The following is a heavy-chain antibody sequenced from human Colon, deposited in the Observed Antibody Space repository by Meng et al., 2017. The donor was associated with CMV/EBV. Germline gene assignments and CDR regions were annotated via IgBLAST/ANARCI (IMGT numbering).Heavy chain of an antibody. J-gene: IGHJ5*02. Sequence: SGYTFNSYDINWVRQATGQGLEWMGWMNPNSGNTGYAQKFQGRVTITRNTSISTAYMELSSLRSEDTAVYCCARGIAARRGGNWFDPWGQGTLVTVSS. D-gene: IGHD6-6*01. CDR2: MNPNSGNT. CDR1: GYTFNSYD. V-gene: IGHV1-8*03. CDR3: ARGIAARRGGNWFDP.